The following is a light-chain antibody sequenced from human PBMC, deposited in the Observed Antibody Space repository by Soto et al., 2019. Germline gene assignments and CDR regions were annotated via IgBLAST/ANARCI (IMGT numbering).Light chain of an antibody. Sequence: DIHMSQSPSSLSASVGYRFTITCQASQDISNYLNWYQQKPGRAPKLLIYGASNLETGVPLRFSGSGSGTEFTLTISSLQPDDFATYYCQQYKSYSTFGQGTKVDIK. CDR3: QQYKSYST. J-gene: IGKJ1*01. V-gene: IGKV1-33*01. CDR2: GAS. CDR1: QDISNY.